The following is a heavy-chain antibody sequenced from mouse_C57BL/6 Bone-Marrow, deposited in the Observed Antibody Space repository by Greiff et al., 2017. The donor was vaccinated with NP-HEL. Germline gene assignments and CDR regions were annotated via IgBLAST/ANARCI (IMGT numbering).Heavy chain of an antibody. CDR1: GYTFTSYW. D-gene: IGHD2-1*01. J-gene: IGHJ2*01. CDR3: ARDGNYPYYRDY. CDR2: IDPSDSYT. V-gene: IGHV1-50*01. Sequence: VQLQQSGAELVKPGASVKLSCKASGYTFTSYWMQWVRQRPGQGLEWIGEIDPSDSYTNYTQNVKGQATLTVDTSSSTAYMQLSSLTSEDSAVYYCARDGNYPYYRDYGGQGTTPTVSS.